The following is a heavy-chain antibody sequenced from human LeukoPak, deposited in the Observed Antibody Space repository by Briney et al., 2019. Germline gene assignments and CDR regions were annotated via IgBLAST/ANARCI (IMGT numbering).Heavy chain of an antibody. CDR2: ISSSSSYI. V-gene: IGHV3-21*05. J-gene: IGHJ4*02. D-gene: IGHD3-22*01. CDR1: GFTFSSYE. Sequence: PGGSLRLSCAASGFTFSSYEMNWVRQAPGKGLEWVSYISSSSSYIYYADSVKGRFTISRDNAKNSLYLQMNSLRAEDTAVYYCAREPYDSSGYYLDYWGQGTLVTVSS. CDR3: AREPYDSSGYYLDY.